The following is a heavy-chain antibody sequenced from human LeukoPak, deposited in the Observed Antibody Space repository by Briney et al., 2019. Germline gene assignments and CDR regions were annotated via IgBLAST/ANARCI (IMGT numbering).Heavy chain of an antibody. V-gene: IGHV3-48*04. J-gene: IGHJ5*02. CDR3: AKHDYGDYSYNWFDP. D-gene: IGHD4-17*01. Sequence: GGSLRLSCAASGFTFSSYWMSWVRQAPGKGLEWVSYISSSGSTIYYADSVKGRFTISRDNAKNSLYLQMNSLRAEDTAVYYCAKHDYGDYSYNWFDPWGQGTLVTVSS. CDR2: ISSSGSTI. CDR1: GFTFSSYW.